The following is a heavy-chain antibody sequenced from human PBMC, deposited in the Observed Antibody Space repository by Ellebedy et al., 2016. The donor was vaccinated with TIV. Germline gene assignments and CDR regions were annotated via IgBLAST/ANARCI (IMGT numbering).Heavy chain of an antibody. CDR2: ISYDGQRT. CDR1: GFTFRSSG. Sequence: GESLKISXAASGFTFRSSGIHWVRKAPGKGLEWVALISYDGQRTYYADSVKGRFTLSRDNSKNALYLDMHSLRPEDTAVYYCAKGNTALWYFALWGRGTLVTVSS. V-gene: IGHV3-30*18. D-gene: IGHD5-18*01. J-gene: IGHJ2*01. CDR3: AKGNTALWYFAL.